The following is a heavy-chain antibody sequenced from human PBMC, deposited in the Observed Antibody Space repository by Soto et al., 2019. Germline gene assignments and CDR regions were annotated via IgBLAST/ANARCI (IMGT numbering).Heavy chain of an antibody. CDR2: IYYSGST. J-gene: IGHJ6*02. CDR1: GDSISSGGYS. CDR3: ARDRRYYDSSGYQYYYYYGMDV. Sequence: PSETLYLTSTVSGDSISSGGYSWSWIRQHPGKGLEWIGYIYYSGSTYYNPSLKSRVTISVDTSKNQFSLKLSSVTAADTAVYYCARDRRYYDSSGYQYYYYYGMDVWGQGTTVTVSS. V-gene: IGHV4-31*03. D-gene: IGHD3-22*01.